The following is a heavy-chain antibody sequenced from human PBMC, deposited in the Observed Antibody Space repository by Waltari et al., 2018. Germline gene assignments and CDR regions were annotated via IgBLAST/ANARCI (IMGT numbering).Heavy chain of an antibody. CDR3: ARAVDDYGDCSFDY. V-gene: IGHV1-24*01. CDR1: GYTLTELS. Sequence: QVQLVQSGAEVKKPGASVKVSCKVSGYTLTELSMHWVRQAPGKGLEWMGGFDPEDGETIYAQKFQGRVTITRNTSISTAYMELSSLRSEDTAVYYCARAVDDYGDCSFDYWGQGTLVTVSS. CDR2: FDPEDGET. D-gene: IGHD4-17*01. J-gene: IGHJ4*02.